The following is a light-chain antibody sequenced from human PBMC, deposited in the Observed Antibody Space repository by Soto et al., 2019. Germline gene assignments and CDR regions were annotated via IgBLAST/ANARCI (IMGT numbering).Light chain of an antibody. CDR2: DTS. J-gene: IGKJ1*01. CDR1: QSISSY. CDR3: QQYSNWPPT. Sequence: IILTQSPTTLSLSPADRATLYCRASQSISSYLSWYQQKPGQAPRPVIYDTSNRATDTPARFSGSGSGTDFTLTISSLEPEDFAVYYCQQYSNWPPTFGQGTKVDIK. V-gene: IGKV3-11*01.